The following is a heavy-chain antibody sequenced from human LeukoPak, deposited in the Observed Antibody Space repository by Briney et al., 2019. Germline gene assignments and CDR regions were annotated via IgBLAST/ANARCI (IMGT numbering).Heavy chain of an antibody. V-gene: IGHV3-23*01. J-gene: IGHJ5*02. Sequence: PGRSLRLSCAVSGFTFSSYAMSWVRQAPGKGLEWVSAISGSGGSTYYADSVKGRFTISRDNSKNTLYLQMNSLRAEDTAVYYCAKDSGYYDILTGYPGGDWFDPWGQGTLVTVSS. D-gene: IGHD3-9*01. CDR1: GFTFSSYA. CDR3: AKDSGYYDILTGYPGGDWFDP. CDR2: ISGSGGST.